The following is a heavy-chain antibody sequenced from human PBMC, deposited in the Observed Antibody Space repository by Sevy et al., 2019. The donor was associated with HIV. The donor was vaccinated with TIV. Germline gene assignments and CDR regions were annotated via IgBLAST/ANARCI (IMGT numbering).Heavy chain of an antibody. CDR1: GFTFSSYA. CDR3: AKNLSPRELTDAFDI. Sequence: GGSLRLSCAASGFTFSSYAMSWVRQAPGKGLEWVSAISGSGGSTYYADSVNGRFTISRDNSKNTLYLQMNSLRAEDTAVYYCAKNLSPRELTDAFDIWGQGTMVTVSS. J-gene: IGHJ3*02. D-gene: IGHD1-26*01. CDR2: ISGSGGST. V-gene: IGHV3-23*01.